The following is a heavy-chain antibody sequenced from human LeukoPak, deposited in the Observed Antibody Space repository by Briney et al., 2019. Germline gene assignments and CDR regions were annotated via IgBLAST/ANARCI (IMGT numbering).Heavy chain of an antibody. CDR1: GYTFTSYD. CDR3: AREIRGIAVAANWFDP. D-gene: IGHD6-19*01. Sequence: ASVKVSCKASGYTFTSYDINWVRQATGQGLEWMGWMNPNSGNTGYAQKFQGRVTMTMNTSISTAYMELSSLRSEDTAVYYCAREIRGIAVAANWFDPWGQGTLVTVSS. CDR2: MNPNSGNT. V-gene: IGHV1-8*01. J-gene: IGHJ5*02.